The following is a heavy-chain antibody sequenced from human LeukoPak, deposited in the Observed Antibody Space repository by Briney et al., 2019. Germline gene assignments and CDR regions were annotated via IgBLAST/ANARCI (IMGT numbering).Heavy chain of an antibody. J-gene: IGHJ4*02. D-gene: IGHD2-15*01. CDR1: GFTFSSYA. CDR3: AKDQVVVVAATSDY. CDR2: ISGSGGST. Sequence: GGSLRLSCAASGFTFSSYAMSWVRQAPGKGLEWVSAISGSGGSTYYADSVKGRFTISRDNSKNTLYLQMNSLRAEDRAVYYCAKDQVVVVAATSDYWGQGTLVTVSS. V-gene: IGHV3-23*01.